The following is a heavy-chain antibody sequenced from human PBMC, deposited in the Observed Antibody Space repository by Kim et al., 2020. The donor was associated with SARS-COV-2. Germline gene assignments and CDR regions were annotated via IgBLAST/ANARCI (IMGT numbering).Heavy chain of an antibody. CDR1: GYTFTSYI. D-gene: IGHD3-22*01. V-gene: IGHV7-4-1*02. CDR3: ASDSSGYYYYYYGMDV. CDR2: FNTNTGNP. J-gene: IGHJ6*04. Sequence: ASVKVSCKASGYTFTSYIMNWVRQAPGQGLEWMGWFNTNTGNPTYAQGFTGRFVFSLDTSVSTAYLQISSLKAEDTAVSYCASDSSGYYYYYYGMDVWGK.